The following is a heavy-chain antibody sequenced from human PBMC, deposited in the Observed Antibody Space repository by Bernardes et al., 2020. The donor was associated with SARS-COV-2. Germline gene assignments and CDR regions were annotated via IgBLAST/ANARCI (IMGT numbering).Heavy chain of an antibody. CDR3: ARDQFLPDYYYRLDV. V-gene: IGHV3-72*01. CDR2: SRGNGDSYIT. Sequence: GRSLRPSCAAYGLTFSDNYMDWVRQAPGKGLEWDGLSRGNGDSYITEYAASVKGRFTISRDDSKNSVYLQMNSLKIEDPAVYYCARDQFLPDYYYRLDVCGQGSKVT. J-gene: IGHJ6*02. CDR1: GLTFSDNY.